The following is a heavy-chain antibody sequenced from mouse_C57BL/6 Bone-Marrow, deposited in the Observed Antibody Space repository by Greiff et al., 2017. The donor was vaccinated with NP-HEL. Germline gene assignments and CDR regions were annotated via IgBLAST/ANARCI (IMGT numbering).Heavy chain of an antibody. D-gene: IGHD2-14*01. CDR2: SRNRANDYTT. CDR1: GFTFSDFY. CDR3: ARDGYPYYYAMAY. V-gene: IGHV7-1*01. J-gene: IGHJ4*01. Sequence: EVKLMESGGGLVQSGRSLRLSCATSGFTFSDFYMEWVRQAPGQGLEWIAASRNRANDYTTEYSASVKGRLIVSRDTSQSILYLQMNALRAEDTAIYYCARDGYPYYYAMAYWGQGTLVTVSS.